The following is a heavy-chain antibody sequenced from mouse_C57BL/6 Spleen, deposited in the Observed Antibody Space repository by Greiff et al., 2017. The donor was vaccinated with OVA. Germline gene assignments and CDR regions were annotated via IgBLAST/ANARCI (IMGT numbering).Heavy chain of an antibody. V-gene: IGHV5-4*01. J-gene: IGHJ2*01. CDR1: GFTFSSYA. CDR3: ARDQGNWDFDY. D-gene: IGHD4-1*01. Sequence: EVKLMESGGGLVKPGGSLKLSCAASGFTFSSYAMSWVRQTPEKRLEWVATISDGGSYTYYPDNVKGRFTISRDNAKNNLYLQMSHLKSEDTAMYYCARDQGNWDFDYWGQGTTLTVSS. CDR2: ISDGGSYT.